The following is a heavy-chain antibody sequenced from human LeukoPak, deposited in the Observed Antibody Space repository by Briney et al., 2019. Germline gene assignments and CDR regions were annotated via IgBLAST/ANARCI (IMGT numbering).Heavy chain of an antibody. CDR1: GYTFTSYY. J-gene: IGHJ2*01. D-gene: IGHD2-21*02. V-gene: IGHV1-46*01. CDR3: ARDCGGDCRPYWYFDL. Sequence: ASVKVSCKASGYTFTSYYMHWVRQAPGQGLEWMGIINPSGGSTSYAQKFQGRVTMTRDTSTSTVYMELSSLGSEDTAVYYCARDCGGDCRPYWYFDLWGRGTLVTVSS. CDR2: INPSGGST.